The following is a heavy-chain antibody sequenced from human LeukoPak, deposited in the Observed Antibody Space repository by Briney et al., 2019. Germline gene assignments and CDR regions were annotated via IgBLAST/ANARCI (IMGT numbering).Heavy chain of an antibody. D-gene: IGHD3/OR15-3a*01. Sequence: SETLSLTCAVSGGSIESGGYSWSWIRQPPGNGLEWIGYIYYSGSTHYNPSLKSRLSISRDMSKNQFSLRLTSVTAADTAVYYCARQTGSGLFILPGGQGTLVTVSS. CDR2: IYYSGST. J-gene: IGHJ4*02. CDR3: ARQTGSGLFILP. V-gene: IGHV4-30-4*07. CDR1: GGSIESGGYS.